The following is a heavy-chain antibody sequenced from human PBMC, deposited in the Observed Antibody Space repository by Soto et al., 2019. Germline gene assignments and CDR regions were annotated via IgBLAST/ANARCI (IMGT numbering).Heavy chain of an antibody. V-gene: IGHV4-39*01. CDR3: ATDGMIDSSGYHSTDY. J-gene: IGHJ4*02. D-gene: IGHD3-22*01. Sequence: QLQLQESGPGLVKPSETLSLTCTVSGGSISSSSYYWGWIRQPPGKGLEWIGSIYYSGSTYYNPSLKSRVIISVDTSKNQVSLKRSSVTAADTAVYYCATDGMIDSSGYHSTDYWVQGTLVTVSS. CDR2: IYYSGST. CDR1: GGSISSSSYY.